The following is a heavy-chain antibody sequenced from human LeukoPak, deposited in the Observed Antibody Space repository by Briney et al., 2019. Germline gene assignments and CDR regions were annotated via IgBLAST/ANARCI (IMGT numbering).Heavy chain of an antibody. Sequence: GGSLRLSCAASGFTFSSYAMSWVRQAPGKGLEWVGFIRSKAYGGTTEYAASVKGRFTISRDDSKSIAYLQMNSLKTEDTAVYYCTRDGPTAYSSSWYLIDYWGQGTLVTVSS. CDR2: IRSKAYGGTT. J-gene: IGHJ4*02. V-gene: IGHV3-49*04. CDR1: GFTFSSYA. CDR3: TRDGPTAYSSSWYLIDY. D-gene: IGHD6-13*01.